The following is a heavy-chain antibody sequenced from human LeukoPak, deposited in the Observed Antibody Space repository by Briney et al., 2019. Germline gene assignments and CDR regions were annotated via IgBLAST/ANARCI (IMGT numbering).Heavy chain of an antibody. V-gene: IGHV4-34*01. CDR1: GESFSGYY. D-gene: IGHD3-10*01. Sequence: SETLSLTCAVYGESFSGYYWSWIRQPPGKGLEWIGEINHSGSTNYNPSLKSRVTISVDTSKNQFSLKLSSVTAADTAVYYCARHASGWFGELYYMDVWGKGTTVTISS. CDR3: ARHASGWFGELYYMDV. CDR2: INHSGST. J-gene: IGHJ6*03.